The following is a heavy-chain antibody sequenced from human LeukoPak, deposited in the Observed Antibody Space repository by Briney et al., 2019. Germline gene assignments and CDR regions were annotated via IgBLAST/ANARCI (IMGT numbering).Heavy chain of an antibody. J-gene: IGHJ3*02. D-gene: IGHD1-26*01. V-gene: IGHV3-23*01. CDR2: ISGSGDNT. CDR1: GFTSSSYA. CDR3: AKLRSGTTGNVEI. Sequence: PGGSLRLSCAASGFTSSSYAMSWVRQAPGKGLEWVSAISGSGDNTYYADSVKGRFTISRDNSKNTLYLQMNSLRAEDSAAYYCAKLRSGTTGNVEIWGQGTMVTVSS.